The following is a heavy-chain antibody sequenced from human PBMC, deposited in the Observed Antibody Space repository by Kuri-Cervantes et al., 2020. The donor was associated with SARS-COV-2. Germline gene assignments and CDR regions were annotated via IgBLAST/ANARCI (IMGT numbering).Heavy chain of an antibody. V-gene: IGHV3-49*03. CDR1: GFTFGDYT. J-gene: IGHJ4*02. CDR2: IRSKAYTGTT. Sequence: GVLRLSCTASGFTFGDYTMGWFRQAPGKGLEWVGFIRSKAYTGTTEYAASVKGRFTISRDDSKSIAYLQMNSLKTEDTAVYYCTIGYCSSTGCYRPYYFDYWGQGTLVTVSS. D-gene: IGHD2-2*02. CDR3: TIGYCSSTGCYRPYYFDY.